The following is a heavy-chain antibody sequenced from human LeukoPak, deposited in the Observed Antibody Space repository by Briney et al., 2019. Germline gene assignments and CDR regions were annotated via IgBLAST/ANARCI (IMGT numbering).Heavy chain of an antibody. D-gene: IGHD1-26*01. Sequence: GGSLRLSCVASGFTFSNAWMSWVRQAPIKGLEWDGRIKRKIDGETTDYAAPAKGRFTISRDDSKNTLYLQMNSLKTEDTAVYYCTSEDQGGFDYWGRGTLVTVSS. V-gene: IGHV3-15*01. CDR3: TSEDQGGFDY. CDR2: IKRKIDGETT. CDR1: GFTFSNAW. J-gene: IGHJ4*02.